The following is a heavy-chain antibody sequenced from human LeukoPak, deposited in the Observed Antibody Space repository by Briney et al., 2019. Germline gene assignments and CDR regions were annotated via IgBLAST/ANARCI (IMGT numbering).Heavy chain of an antibody. J-gene: IGHJ4*02. D-gene: IGHD4-11*01. CDR1: GFTFSSYS. V-gene: IGHV3-21*01. Sequence: PGGSLRLSCAASGFTFSSYSMNWVRQAPGKGLEWVSSISSSSSYIYYADSVKGRFTISGDNAKNSLYLQMNSLRAEDTAVYYCARHALTSHGAFDYWGQGTLVTVSS. CDR3: ARHALTSHGAFDY. CDR2: ISSSSSYI.